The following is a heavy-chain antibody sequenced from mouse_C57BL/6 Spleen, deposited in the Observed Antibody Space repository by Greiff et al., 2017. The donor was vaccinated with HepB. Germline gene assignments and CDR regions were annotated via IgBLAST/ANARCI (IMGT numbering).Heavy chain of an antibody. CDR3: ARGNYGTPYGYFDV. J-gene: IGHJ1*03. CDR1: GFSLTSYG. Sequence: QVQLQQSGPGLVQPSQSLSITCTVSGFSLTSYGVHWVRQSPGKGLEWLGVIWSGGSTDYNAAFISRLSISKDNSKSQVFFKMNSLQADDTAIYYCARGNYGTPYGYFDVWGTGTTVTVSS. V-gene: IGHV2-2*01. D-gene: IGHD1-1*01. CDR2: IWSGGST.